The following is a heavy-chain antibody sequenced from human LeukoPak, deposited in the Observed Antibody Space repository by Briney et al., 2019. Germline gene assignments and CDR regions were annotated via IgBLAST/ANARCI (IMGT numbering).Heavy chain of an antibody. CDR1: GFTFSSYA. J-gene: IGHJ1*01. CDR3: AKWSQRAGYDSSGYYYVLAEYFQH. Sequence: GGSLRLSCAASGFTFSSYAMSWVRQAPGKGLEWVSAISGSGGSTYYADSVKGRFTISRDNSKNTLYLQMNSLRAEDTAVYYCAKWSQRAGYDSSGYYYVLAEYFQHWGQGTLVTVSS. V-gene: IGHV3-23*01. CDR2: ISGSGGST. D-gene: IGHD3-22*01.